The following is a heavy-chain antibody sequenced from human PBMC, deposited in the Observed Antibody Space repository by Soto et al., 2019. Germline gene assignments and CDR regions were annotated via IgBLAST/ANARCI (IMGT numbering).Heavy chain of an antibody. CDR2: IYTSGST. J-gene: IGHJ5*02. CDR3: ARGRRWSYFDILPGPHHWLDP. Sequence: ASETLSLTCTVSGGSISSYYWSWIRQPAGKGLEWIGRIYTSGSTNYNPSLKSRVTMSVDTSKNQFSLKLSSVTAADTAVYYCARGRRWSYFDILPGPHHWLDPWGQGIL. CDR1: GGSISSYY. V-gene: IGHV4-4*07. D-gene: IGHD3-9*01.